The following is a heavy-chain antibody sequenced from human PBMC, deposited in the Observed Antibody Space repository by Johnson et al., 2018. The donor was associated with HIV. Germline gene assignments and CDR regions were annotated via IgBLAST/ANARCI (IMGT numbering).Heavy chain of an antibody. CDR2: IRNDGNNK. CDR1: GFTFRDYG. J-gene: IGHJ3*02. V-gene: IGHV3-30*02. D-gene: IGHD6-19*01. CDR3: AKGFRGWPHDAFDI. Sequence: QVQLVESGGGVVQPGRSLRLSCEASGFTFRDYGMHWVRQAPGRGLEWVTFIRNDGNNKYCSDSVKGRFTISRDNSKNTMYLQMNSLRADDTAMYYCAKGFRGWPHDAFDIWGQGTMVTVSS.